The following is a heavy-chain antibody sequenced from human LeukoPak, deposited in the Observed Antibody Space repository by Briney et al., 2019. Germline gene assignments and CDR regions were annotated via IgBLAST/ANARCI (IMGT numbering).Heavy chain of an antibody. J-gene: IGHJ4*02. D-gene: IGHD6-13*01. CDR1: GFTVTNYH. CDR3: ARAPAGTLDF. V-gene: IGHV1-46*01. CDR2: IKGTGDSP. Sequence: ASVKVSCTASGFTVTNYHMHWVRQAPGQGLEWVGLIKGTGDSPDYAQKFQGRVTVTCDTSTNTAYLELRSLKLEDTAVYYCARAPAGTLDFWGQGTLVTLS.